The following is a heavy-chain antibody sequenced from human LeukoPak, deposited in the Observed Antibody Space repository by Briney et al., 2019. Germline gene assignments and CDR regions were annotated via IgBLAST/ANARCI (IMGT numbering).Heavy chain of an antibody. D-gene: IGHD2-2*01. Sequence: ASVKVSCKASGYTFTGYYMHSVRQAPGQGLEWMGWINPNSGGTNYAQKFQGRVTMTRDTSISTAYMELSRLRSDGTAVYYCAREGGIPASRYSTDYWGQGTLVTVPS. J-gene: IGHJ4*02. CDR3: AREGGIPASRYSTDY. CDR1: GYTFTGYY. CDR2: INPNSGGT. V-gene: IGHV1-2*02.